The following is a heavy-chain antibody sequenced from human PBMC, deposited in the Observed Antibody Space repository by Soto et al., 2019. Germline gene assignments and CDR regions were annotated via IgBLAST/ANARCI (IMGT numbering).Heavy chain of an antibody. V-gene: IGHV1-2*02. CDR3: ARGGDYGYYGMAV. D-gene: IGHD4-17*01. Sequence: GASVKVSCKASGYTFIGNYMHWVRQAPGQGLEWMGWINHNSGGTNYGQKFKGRVTMTSDSSISTAYMELTRLTSDDTAVYYCARGGDYGYYGMAVWGQGTTVTISS. CDR1: GYTFIGNY. CDR2: INHNSGGT. J-gene: IGHJ6*02.